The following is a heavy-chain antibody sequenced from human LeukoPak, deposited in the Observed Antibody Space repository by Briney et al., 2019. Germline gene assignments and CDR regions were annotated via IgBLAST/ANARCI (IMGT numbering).Heavy chain of an antibody. CDR1: GFTFSSYA. Sequence: GGSLRLSCAASGFTFSSYAMSWVPQAPGKGLEWVSVIYSGGSTYYADSVKGRFTISRDNSKNTLSLQMNSLRAGHTACYYCGRDTYCMDVWGKGTTVIISS. D-gene: IGHD2-15*01. V-gene: IGHV3-53*01. J-gene: IGHJ6*03. CDR2: IYSGGST. CDR3: GRDTYCMDV.